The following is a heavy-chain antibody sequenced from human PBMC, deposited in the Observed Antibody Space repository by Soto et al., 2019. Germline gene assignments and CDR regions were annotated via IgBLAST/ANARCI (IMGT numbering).Heavy chain of an antibody. CDR1: GGTFSSYA. CDR3: ACPGKNYYDCSGYYYVDFDY. J-gene: IGHJ4*01. V-gene: IGHV1-69*13. Sequence: ASVKVSCKASGGTFSSYAISWVRQAPGQGLERMGGIIPIFGTANHAQKFQGRVTITADESTSTAYMELSSLRSEDTAVYYCACPGKNYYDCSGYYYVDFDYWGQGTLVTVSS. D-gene: IGHD3-22*01. CDR2: IIPIFGTA.